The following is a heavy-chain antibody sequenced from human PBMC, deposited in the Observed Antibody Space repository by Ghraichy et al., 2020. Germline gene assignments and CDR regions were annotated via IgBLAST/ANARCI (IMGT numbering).Heavy chain of an antibody. CDR1: GYRFTSYW. Sequence: GESLNISCKGSGYRFTSYWIGWVRQMPGKGLEWMGIIYPDDSNTRYSPSFQGQVTISADKSIRTAYLQWGRLKASDSAMYYCVRRVYCRGGCCDSALYWYFDPWGRGTLVTVSS. V-gene: IGHV5-51*01. D-gene: IGHD2-15*01. J-gene: IGHJ2*01. CDR3: VRRVYCRGGCCDSALYWYFDP. CDR2: IYPDDSNT.